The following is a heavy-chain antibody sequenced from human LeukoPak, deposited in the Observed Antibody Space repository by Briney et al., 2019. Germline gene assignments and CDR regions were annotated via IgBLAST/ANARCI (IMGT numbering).Heavy chain of an antibody. D-gene: IGHD1-1*01. CDR1: GFTFSTYA. V-gene: IGHV3-23*01. CDR3: AKERTSEGYFDY. J-gene: IGHJ4*02. CDR2: LSGSGGSS. Sequence: GGSLRLSCAASGFTFSTYAMSWVRQAPGKGLEWVSALSGSGGSSYYADSVRGRFTISRDNSKNTLYLQMNSLRAEDTVVYYCAKERTSEGYFDYWGQGTLVTVSS.